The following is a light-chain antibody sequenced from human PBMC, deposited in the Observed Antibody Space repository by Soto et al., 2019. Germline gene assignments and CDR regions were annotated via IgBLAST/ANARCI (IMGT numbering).Light chain of an antibody. CDR2: GAS. J-gene: IGKJ1*01. V-gene: IGKV3-20*01. CDR3: QQYGSSGT. Sequence: EIVLTQSPGTXXLXXXXRXXXSXRASQSVSNNYLAWYQQKPGQAPRLLIYGASNRATGIPDRFSGSGSGTDFTLTISRLEPEDFAVYYCQQYGSSGTFGQGTKVDIK. CDR1: QSVSNNY.